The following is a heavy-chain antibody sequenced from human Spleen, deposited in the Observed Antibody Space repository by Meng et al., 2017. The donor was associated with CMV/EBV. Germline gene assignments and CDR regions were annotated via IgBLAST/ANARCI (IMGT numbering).Heavy chain of an antibody. CDR1: GGTFSSYA. V-gene: IGHV1-69*13. Sequence: QGQLVPAGAGGKKPGASVKVSCKASGGTFSSYAISWVRQAPGQGLEWMGGIIPIFGTANYAQKFQGRVTITADESTSTAYMELSSLRSEDTAVYYCARDNYEGPQGNWGQGTLVTVSS. D-gene: IGHD4-11*01. J-gene: IGHJ4*02. CDR3: ARDNYEGPQGN. CDR2: IIPIFGTA.